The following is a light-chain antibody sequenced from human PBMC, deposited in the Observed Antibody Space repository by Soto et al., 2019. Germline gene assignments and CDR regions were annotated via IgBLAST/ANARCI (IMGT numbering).Light chain of an antibody. CDR1: SSNIGSNY. J-gene: IGLJ1*01. Sequence: QSVLTQPPSASGTPGQRVTISCSGSSSNIGSNYVYWYQQLPGTAPKLLIYRNNQRPSGVPDRFSGSKSGTSASLAISGLRSEDEADYYCAAWDDSLRRGVFGTGTKVTVL. CDR2: RNN. V-gene: IGLV1-47*01. CDR3: AAWDDSLRRGV.